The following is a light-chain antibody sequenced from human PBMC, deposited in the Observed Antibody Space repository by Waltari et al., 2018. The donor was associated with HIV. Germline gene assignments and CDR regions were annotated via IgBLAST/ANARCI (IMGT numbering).Light chain of an antibody. V-gene: IGLV1-44*01. Sequence: QSVLTQPPSASGTPGQSVPISCSGSRSKIGNNTVNWYQNLPGTAPKLLIYSNNQRPSGVPDRFSGSKSGTSASLAISGLQSDDEADYYCATWDDSLNGVVFGGGTELTVL. CDR3: ATWDDSLNGVV. CDR2: SNN. J-gene: IGLJ2*01. CDR1: RSKIGNNT.